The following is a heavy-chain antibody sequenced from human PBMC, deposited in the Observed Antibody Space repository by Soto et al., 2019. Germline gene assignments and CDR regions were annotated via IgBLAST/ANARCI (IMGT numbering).Heavy chain of an antibody. V-gene: IGHV3-64D*06. J-gene: IGHJ4*02. Sequence: GGSLRLSCSASGLSFNDYAMHWVRQAAGKGLKYVSSISSNGVSTYYADSVKGRFTISRDNSKNTLYLQMNSLRVEDTAVYYCVKDRFVNYWGQGALVTVSS. CDR3: VKDRFVNY. CDR1: GLSFNDYA. D-gene: IGHD3-3*01. CDR2: ISSNGVST.